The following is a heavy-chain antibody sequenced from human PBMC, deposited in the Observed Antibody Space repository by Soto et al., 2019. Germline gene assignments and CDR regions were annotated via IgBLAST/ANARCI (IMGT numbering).Heavy chain of an antibody. J-gene: IGHJ4*02. CDR2: IYYSGST. V-gene: IGHV4-61*01. CDR3: ARLFTVTTLDFDY. Sequence: PSETLSLTCTVSGGSVSSGSYYWSWIRQPPGKGLEWIGYIYYSGSTNYNPSLKSRVTISVDTSKNQFSLKLSSVTAADTAVYYCARLFTVTTLDFDYWGQGTLVTVSS. CDR1: GGSVSSGSYY. D-gene: IGHD4-17*01.